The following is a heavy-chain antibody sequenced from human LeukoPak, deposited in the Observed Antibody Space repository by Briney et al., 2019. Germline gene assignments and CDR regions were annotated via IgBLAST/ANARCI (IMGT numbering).Heavy chain of an antibody. D-gene: IGHD3-3*01. CDR2: IYYSGST. V-gene: IGHV4-31*03. CDR3: ARTRRTIFGVVNAFDI. Sequence: PSETLSLTCTVSGGSISSGGYYWSWIRQHPGKGLEWIGYIYYSGSTYYNPSLKSRVTISVDTSKNQFSLKLSSVTAADTAVYYCARTRRTIFGVVNAFDIWGQGTMVTVSS. CDR1: GGSISSGGYY. J-gene: IGHJ3*02.